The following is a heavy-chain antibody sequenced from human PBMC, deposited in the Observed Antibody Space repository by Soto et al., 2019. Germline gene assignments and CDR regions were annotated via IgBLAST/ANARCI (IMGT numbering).Heavy chain of an antibody. J-gene: IGHJ6*02. Sequence: GGSLRLPCAASGFTFSSYAMSWVRQAPGKGLEWVSAISGSGGSTYYADSVKGRFTISRDNSKNTLYLQMNSLRAEDTAVYYCAKGRVYSRSSSRDYYYGMDVWGQGTTVTVSS. D-gene: IGHD6-6*01. CDR2: ISGSGGST. CDR1: GFTFSSYA. CDR3: AKGRVYSRSSSRDYYYGMDV. V-gene: IGHV3-23*01.